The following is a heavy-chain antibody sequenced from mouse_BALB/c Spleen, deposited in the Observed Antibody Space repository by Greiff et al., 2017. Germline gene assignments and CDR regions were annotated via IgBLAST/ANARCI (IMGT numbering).Heavy chain of an antibody. D-gene: IGHD1-1*01. CDR1: GFTFTDYY. Sequence: EVQRVESGGGLVQPGGSLRLSCATSGFTFTDYYMSWVRQPPGKALEWLGFIRNKANGYTTEYSASVKGRFTISRDNSQSILYLQMNTLRAEDSATYYCARATSIYYYGPFDYWGQGTTLTVSS. CDR3: ARATSIYYYGPFDY. J-gene: IGHJ2*01. V-gene: IGHV7-3*02. CDR2: IRNKANGYTT.